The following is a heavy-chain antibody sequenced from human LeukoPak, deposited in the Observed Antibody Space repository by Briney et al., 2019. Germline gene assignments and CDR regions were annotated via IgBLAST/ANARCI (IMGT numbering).Heavy chain of an antibody. CDR1: GGSISSGDYY. CDR2: IYYSGST. D-gene: IGHD3-10*01. V-gene: IGHV4-61*08. Sequence: PSQTLSLTCTVSGGSISSGDYYWSWIRQPPGKGLEWIGYIYYSGSTNYNPSLKSRVTISVDTSKNQFSLKLSSVTAADTAVYYCARDPAALGWFDPWGQGTLVTVSS. J-gene: IGHJ5*02. CDR3: ARDPAALGWFDP.